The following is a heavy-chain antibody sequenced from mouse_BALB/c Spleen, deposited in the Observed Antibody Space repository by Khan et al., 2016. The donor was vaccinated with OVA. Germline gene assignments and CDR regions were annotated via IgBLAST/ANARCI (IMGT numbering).Heavy chain of an antibody. CDR1: GFTFSSYA. CDR2: ISSGGSNT. V-gene: IGHV5-9-3*01. J-gene: IGHJ1*01. Sequence: EVELVESGGGLVKPGGSLKLSCAASGFTFSSYAMSWVRQTPEKRLDWVATISSGGSNTYYPASVKGRFTISRDNAKNTLYLLMSSLRSEDTAMYYCARPPITTVVATSYWFFDDWGAGTTVTVSS. D-gene: IGHD1-1*01. CDR3: ARPPITTVVATSYWFFDD.